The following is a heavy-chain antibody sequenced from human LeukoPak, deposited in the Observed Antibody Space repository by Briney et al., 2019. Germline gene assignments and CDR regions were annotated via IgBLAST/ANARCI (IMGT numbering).Heavy chain of an antibody. CDR3: AKDSTGIPDTYYYDSSGYDAFDY. J-gene: IGHJ4*02. Sequence: PGGSLRLSCAASGFTFSSYGMHWVRQAPGKGLEWVAVISYDGSNKYYADSVKGRFTISRDNSKNTLYLQMNSLRAEDTAVYYCAKDSTGIPDTYYYDSSGYDAFDYWGQGTLVTVSS. CDR2: ISYDGSNK. CDR1: GFTFSSYG. V-gene: IGHV3-30*18. D-gene: IGHD3-22*01.